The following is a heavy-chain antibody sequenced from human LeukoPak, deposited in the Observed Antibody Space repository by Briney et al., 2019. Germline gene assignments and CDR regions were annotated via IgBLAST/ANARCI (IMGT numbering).Heavy chain of an antibody. CDR2: INPNSGGT. Sequence: ASVKVSFKASGYTFTGYYMHWVRQAPGQGLEWMGWINPNSGGTNCAQKFQGRVTMTRDTSISTAYMELSRLRSDDTAVYYCARGRYYGSGWYYFDYWGQGTLVTVSS. D-gene: IGHD6-19*01. J-gene: IGHJ4*02. CDR3: ARGRYYGSGWYYFDY. CDR1: GYTFTGYY. V-gene: IGHV1-2*02.